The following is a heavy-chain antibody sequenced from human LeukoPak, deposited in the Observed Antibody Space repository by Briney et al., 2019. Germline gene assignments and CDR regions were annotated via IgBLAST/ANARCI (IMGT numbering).Heavy chain of an antibody. Sequence: PSETLSLTCAVYGGSFSGYYWSWIRQPPGKGLEWIGEINHSGTTNYNPSLKSRVTISVHTSKNQFSLKLSSVTAADTAVYYCASGGGSIWFDPWGQGTLVSVSS. D-gene: IGHD2-15*01. CDR2: INHSGTT. CDR3: ASGGGSIWFDP. CDR1: GGSFSGYY. V-gene: IGHV4-34*01. J-gene: IGHJ5*02.